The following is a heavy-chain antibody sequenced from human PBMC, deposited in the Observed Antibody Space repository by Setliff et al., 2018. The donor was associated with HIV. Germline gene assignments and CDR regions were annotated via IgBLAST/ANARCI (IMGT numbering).Heavy chain of an antibody. CDR2: ITPLLGTT. CDR3: ARAFMTTVPNMEQAFDY. Sequence: SVKVSCKASGGTFSGYGITWVRQAPGQGLEWMGGITPLLGTTNYAQRFQSRVTLTTDESTNTVFMDLSSLRSEDTAVYYCARAFMTTVPNMEQAFDYWGQGTLVTVSS. V-gene: IGHV1-69*05. CDR1: GGTFSGYG. D-gene: IGHD4-17*01. J-gene: IGHJ4*02.